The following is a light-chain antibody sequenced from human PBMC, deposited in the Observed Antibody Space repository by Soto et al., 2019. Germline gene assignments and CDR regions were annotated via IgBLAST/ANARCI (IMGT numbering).Light chain of an antibody. CDR2: ASS. J-gene: IGKJ3*01. V-gene: IGKV1-17*02. CDR3: LQHNSLPFT. CDR1: QDIGDD. Sequence: DIQMTQSPSSLSASVGDRVTTTCRASQDIGDDLDWFQQKPGKAPKRLIYASSGLQSGAPARFSGSGSGTEFALTISNLYPEDFATYYCLQHNSLPFTFGPGTKVDVK.